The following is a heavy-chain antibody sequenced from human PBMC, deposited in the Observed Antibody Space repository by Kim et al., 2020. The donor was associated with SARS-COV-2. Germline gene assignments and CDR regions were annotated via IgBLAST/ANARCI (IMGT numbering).Heavy chain of an antibody. J-gene: IGHJ3*02. CDR2: IKKDGNQK. CDR3: ARDGDLYSTGKDAFDI. Sequence: GGSLRLSCAASGFTFSSYWMTWVRQAPGKGLEWVANIKKDGNQKYYVDSVKGRFTISRDNAKNSLYLQMNSLRAEDTAVYYCARDGDLYSTGKDAFDIWGQGTMVTVSS. D-gene: IGHD6-19*01. V-gene: IGHV3-7*01. CDR1: GFTFSSYW.